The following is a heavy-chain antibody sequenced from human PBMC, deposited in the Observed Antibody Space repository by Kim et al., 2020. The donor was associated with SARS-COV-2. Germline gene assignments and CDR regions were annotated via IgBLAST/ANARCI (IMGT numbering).Heavy chain of an antibody. CDR3: ARDLYGDYVLDY. J-gene: IGHJ4*02. Sequence: SHATSVKGRFTISRDDATNLLSLQMNSLRDEDTAVYYCARDLYGDYVLDYWGQGTLVTVSS. V-gene: IGHV3-48*02. D-gene: IGHD4-17*01.